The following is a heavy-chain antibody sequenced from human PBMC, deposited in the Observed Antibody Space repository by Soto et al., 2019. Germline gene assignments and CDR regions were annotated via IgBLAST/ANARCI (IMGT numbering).Heavy chain of an antibody. J-gene: IGHJ6*02. CDR1: GGSFSGYY. D-gene: IGHD6-13*01. CDR3: ASPAHSSSWYLEPYYYYYGMDV. CDR2: INHSGNT. Sequence: PSETLSLTCAVYGGSFSGYYWSWIRQPPGKGLEWIGEINHSGNTNYNPSLKSRVTISVDTSKNQSSLKLSSVTAADTAVYYCASPAHSSSWYLEPYYYYYGMDVWGQGTTVTVSS. V-gene: IGHV4-34*01.